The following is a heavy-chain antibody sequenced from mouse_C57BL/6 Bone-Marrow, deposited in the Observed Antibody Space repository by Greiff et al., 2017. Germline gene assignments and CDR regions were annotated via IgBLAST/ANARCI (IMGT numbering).Heavy chain of an antibody. D-gene: IGHD1-1*01. J-gene: IGHJ4*01. Sequence: QVQLQQSGAELVKPGASVKISCKASGYAFSSYWMNWVKQRPGKGLEWIGQIYPGDGDTNYNGKFKGKATLTADKSSSTAYMQLSRLTSEDSAVYFCASPYYYGSSDYAMDYWGQGTSVTVSS. V-gene: IGHV1-80*01. CDR2: IYPGDGDT. CDR1: GYAFSSYW. CDR3: ASPYYYGSSDYAMDY.